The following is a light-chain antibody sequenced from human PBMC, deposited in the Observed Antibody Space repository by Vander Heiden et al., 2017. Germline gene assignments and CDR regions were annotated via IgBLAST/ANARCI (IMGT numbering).Light chain of an antibody. CDR3: SSYTSSSTLEV. CDR1: SSDVGGYNY. J-gene: IGLJ1*01. CDR2: DVS. V-gene: IGLV2-14*01. Sequence: QSALTQPASVSGSPGQPITISCTGTSSDVGGYNYVSWYQQHPGKAPKLMIYDVSNRPSGVSKRFSGSKSGNTASLTISGLQAEDEADYYCSSYTSSSTLEVFGTGTKVTVL.